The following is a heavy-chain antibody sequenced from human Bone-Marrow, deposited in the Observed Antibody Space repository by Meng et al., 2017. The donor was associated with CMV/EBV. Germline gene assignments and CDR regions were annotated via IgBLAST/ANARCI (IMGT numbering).Heavy chain of an antibody. J-gene: IGHJ5*02. CDR1: GGTFSSYT. Sequence: SVKVSCKASGGTFSSYTISWVRQAPGQGLEWMGRIIPILGIANYAQKFQGRVTITADKSTSTAYMELSSLRSEDTAVYYCARSVPRCSSTSCYTSNWFDPWGQGTLVTVSS. CDR2: IIPILGIA. V-gene: IGHV1-69*02. D-gene: IGHD2-2*02. CDR3: ARSVPRCSSTSCYTSNWFDP.